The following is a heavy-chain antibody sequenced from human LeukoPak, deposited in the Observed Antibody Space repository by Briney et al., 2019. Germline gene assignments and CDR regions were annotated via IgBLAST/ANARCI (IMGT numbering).Heavy chain of an antibody. CDR3: AKDRGSYSSGWTGFDY. Sequence: GGSLRLSCAASGFTFSSYGMHWVRQASGKGLEWVAVISYDGSNKYYADSVKGRFTISRDNSKNTLYLQMNSLRAEDTAVYYCAKDRGSYSSGWTGFDYWGQGTLVTVSS. J-gene: IGHJ4*02. D-gene: IGHD6-19*01. CDR2: ISYDGSNK. CDR1: GFTFSSYG. V-gene: IGHV3-30*18.